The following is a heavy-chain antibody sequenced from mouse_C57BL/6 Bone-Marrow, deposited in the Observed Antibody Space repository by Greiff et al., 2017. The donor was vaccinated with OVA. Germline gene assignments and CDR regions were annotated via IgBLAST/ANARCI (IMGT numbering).Heavy chain of an antibody. CDR3: TRDYGSSFPVAY. V-gene: IGHV1-15*01. Sequence: QVQLKESGAELVRPGASVTLSCKASGYTFTDYEMHWVQQTPVHGLEWIGAIDPETGGTAYNQKFKGKAILTADKSSSTAYMELRSLTSEDSAVYYCTRDYGSSFPVAYWGQGTLVTVSA. J-gene: IGHJ3*01. CDR1: GYTFTDYE. D-gene: IGHD1-1*01. CDR2: IDPETGGT.